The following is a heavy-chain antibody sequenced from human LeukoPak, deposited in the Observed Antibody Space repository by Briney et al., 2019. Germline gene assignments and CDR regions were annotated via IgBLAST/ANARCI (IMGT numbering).Heavy chain of an antibody. D-gene: IGHD3-3*01. J-gene: IGHJ4*02. Sequence: GGSLRLSCAASGFTFSSYWMSWVRQAPGKGLEWVANIKQDGSEKYYVDSVKGRFTISRDNAKNSLYLQMNSLRAEDTAVYYCARADNYDFWSGPDTYYFDYWGQGTLVTVSS. CDR2: IKQDGSEK. CDR3: ARADNYDFWSGPDTYYFDY. V-gene: IGHV3-7*04. CDR1: GFTFSSYW.